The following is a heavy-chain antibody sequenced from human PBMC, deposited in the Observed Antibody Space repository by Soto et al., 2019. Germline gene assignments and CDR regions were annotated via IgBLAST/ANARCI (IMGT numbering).Heavy chain of an antibody. CDR3: AREPSTGSADY. V-gene: IGHV3-23*01. CDR1: GFTFSSYA. Sequence: PGGSLRLSCAASGFTFSSYAMTWIRQAPGKGLEWVSTISASGGSTYYTDSVKGRFTISRDNSKNTLSLQMNSLRAEDTAIYYCAREPSTGSADYWGQGTLVTVSS. CDR2: ISASGGST. J-gene: IGHJ4*02. D-gene: IGHD3-9*01.